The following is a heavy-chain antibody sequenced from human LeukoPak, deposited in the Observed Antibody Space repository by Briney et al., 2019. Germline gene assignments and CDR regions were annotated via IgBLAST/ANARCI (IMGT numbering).Heavy chain of an antibody. J-gene: IGHJ3*01. CDR3: AKDRGGRGLGGGAFDV. CDR1: GVTFNNYA. CDR2: IRGSGVGT. Sequence: PGGSLRLSCAASGVTFNNYASSWVRQAPEKGLEWVSAIRGSGVGTYYADSVKGRFIISRDNSKNTLYLQMNSLGAEDTAVYYCAKDRGGRGLGGGAFDVWGQGTMVTVSS. D-gene: IGHD3-10*01. V-gene: IGHV3-23*01.